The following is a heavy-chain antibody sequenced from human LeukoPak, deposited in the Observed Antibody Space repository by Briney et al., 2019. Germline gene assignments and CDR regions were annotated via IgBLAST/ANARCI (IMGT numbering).Heavy chain of an antibody. Sequence: SVKVSCKASGGTFSSYAISWVRQAPGQGLEWMGGIIPIFGTANYVQKFQGRVTITTDESTSTAYMELSSLRFEDTAVYYCARDRGLLTGYDYWRKGTLVTVSS. J-gene: IGHJ4*02. CDR1: GGTFSSYA. CDR3: ARDRGLLTGYDY. CDR2: IIPIFGTA. V-gene: IGHV1-69*05. D-gene: IGHD2-15*01.